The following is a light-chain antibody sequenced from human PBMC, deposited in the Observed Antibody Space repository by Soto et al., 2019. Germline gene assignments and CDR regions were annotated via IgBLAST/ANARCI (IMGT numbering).Light chain of an antibody. Sequence: QSALTQPASVSGSPGQSITISCTGTSSDVGGHNYVSWYQQHPGKAPKLLIYEIRVRPSGVSIRFSGSKSANTASLTISGLQAEDEADYYCSSYTTPSTLRVFGGGTKVTVL. J-gene: IGLJ3*02. CDR1: SSDVGGHNY. V-gene: IGLV2-14*01. CDR2: EIR. CDR3: SSYTTPSTLRV.